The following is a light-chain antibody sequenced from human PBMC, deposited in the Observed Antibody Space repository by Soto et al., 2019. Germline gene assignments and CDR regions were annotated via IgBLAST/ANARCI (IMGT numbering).Light chain of an antibody. V-gene: IGLV1-47*01. Sequence: QSVLTQPPSASGTPGQRVTISCSGSSSNIGTKYVYWFQQLPGTAPKLLISRNNQRPSGVPDRFSGSKSGTSASLAISGLGYEDEADYYCASWDVSLRGWLFGGGTKLTVL. CDR2: RNN. CDR1: SSNIGTKY. J-gene: IGLJ3*02. CDR3: ASWDVSLRGWL.